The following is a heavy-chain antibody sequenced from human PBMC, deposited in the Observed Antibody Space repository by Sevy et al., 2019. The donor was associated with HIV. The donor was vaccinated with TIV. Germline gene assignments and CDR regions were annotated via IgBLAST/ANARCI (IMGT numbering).Heavy chain of an antibody. J-gene: IGHJ6*02. CDR2: ISAYNGNT. V-gene: IGHV1-18*04. CDR3: AREWGYIAAAARSYGMDV. D-gene: IGHD6-13*01. CDR1: GYTFTSYG. Sequence: ASVKVSCKASGYTFTSYGISWVRQAPGQGLEWMGWISAYNGNTNYAQTLQGRVTMTTDTSTSTAYMELRSLRSDDTAVYYCAREWGYIAAAARSYGMDVWGQGTTVTVSS.